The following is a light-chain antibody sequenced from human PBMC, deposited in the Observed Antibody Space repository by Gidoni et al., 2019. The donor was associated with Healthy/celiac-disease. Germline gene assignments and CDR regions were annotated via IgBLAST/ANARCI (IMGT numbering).Light chain of an antibody. CDR2: GAS. Sequence: EIVMTQSPATLSVSPGERATLSCRASQSVSSNLAWYQQKPGQAPRLLIYGASTRATGIPARFSGSGSGTEFTLTISSLQSEDFAVYYCQQYNNWPPVFGPGTKVEIK. J-gene: IGKJ3*01. CDR1: QSVSSN. CDR3: QQYNNWPPV. V-gene: IGKV3D-15*01.